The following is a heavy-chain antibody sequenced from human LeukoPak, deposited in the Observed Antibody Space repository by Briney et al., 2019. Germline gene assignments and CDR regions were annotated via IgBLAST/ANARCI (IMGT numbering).Heavy chain of an antibody. Sequence: PGLSLRLSCAASGFTFSSYEMNWVRQAPGKGLEWVSYISSSGSTIYYADSVKGRFTISRDNAKNSLYLQMNSLRAEDTSVYYCARDTNGDGWFDPWGQGTLVTVSS. CDR1: GFTFSSYE. D-gene: IGHD4-17*01. V-gene: IGHV3-48*03. J-gene: IGHJ5*02. CDR3: ARDTNGDGWFDP. CDR2: ISSSGSTI.